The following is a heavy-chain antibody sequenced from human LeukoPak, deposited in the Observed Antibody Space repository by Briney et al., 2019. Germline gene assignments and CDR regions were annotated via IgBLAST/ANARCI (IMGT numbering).Heavy chain of an antibody. CDR3: ARVEGSSYRYFFDY. CDR2: INPNSGGT. CDR1: GYTFTGYY. J-gene: IGHJ4*02. V-gene: IGHV1-2*02. Sequence: ASVKVSCKASGYTFTGYYMHRVRQATGQGIEWMGWINPNSGGTNYAQKFQGRVTMTRDTSISTAYMELSRLSSDDTAVYYCARVEGSSYRYFFDYWGQGTLVTVSS. D-gene: IGHD2-15*01.